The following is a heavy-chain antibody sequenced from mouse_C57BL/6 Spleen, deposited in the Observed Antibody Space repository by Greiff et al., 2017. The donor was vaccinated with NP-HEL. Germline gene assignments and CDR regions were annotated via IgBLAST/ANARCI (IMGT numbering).Heavy chain of an antibody. V-gene: IGHV1-55*01. CDR3: ARIDYDEDYFDY. Sequence: QVHVKQSGAELVKPGASVKMSCKASGYTFTSYWITWVKQRPGQGLEWIGDIYPGSGSTNYNEKFKSKATLTVDTSSSTAYMQLSSLTSEDSAVYYCARIDYDEDYFDYWGQGTTLTVSS. J-gene: IGHJ2*01. D-gene: IGHD2-4*01. CDR1: GYTFTSYW. CDR2: IYPGSGST.